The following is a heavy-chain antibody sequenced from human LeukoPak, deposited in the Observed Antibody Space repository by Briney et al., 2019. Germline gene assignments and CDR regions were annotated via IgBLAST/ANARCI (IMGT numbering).Heavy chain of an antibody. CDR2: IYYSGST. Sequence: SETLSLTCTVSGGSSSSYYWSWIRQPPGKGLEWIGYIYYSGSTNYNPSLKSRVTISVDTSKNQFSLKLSSVTAADTAVYYCARGDNYYDSSGYYLNWGQGTLVTVSS. J-gene: IGHJ4*02. CDR1: GGSSSSYY. CDR3: ARGDNYYDSSGYYLN. D-gene: IGHD3-22*01. V-gene: IGHV4-59*01.